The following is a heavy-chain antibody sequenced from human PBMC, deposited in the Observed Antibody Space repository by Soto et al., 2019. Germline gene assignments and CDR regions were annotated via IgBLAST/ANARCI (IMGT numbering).Heavy chain of an antibody. CDR1: SGSISSSNW. Sequence: PSETLSLTCAVSSGSISSSNWWSWVRQPPGKGLEWIGEIYHSGSTNYNPSLKSRVTISVDKSKNQFSLKLSSVTAADTAVYYCARVELRDFALYYWGQGTLVTVSS. V-gene: IGHV4-4*02. J-gene: IGHJ4*02. CDR2: IYHSGST. CDR3: ARVELRDFALYY. D-gene: IGHD1-7*01.